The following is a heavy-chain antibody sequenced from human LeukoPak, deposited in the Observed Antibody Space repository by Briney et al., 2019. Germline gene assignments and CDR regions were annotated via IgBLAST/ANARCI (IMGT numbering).Heavy chain of an antibody. Sequence: ASVKVSCKASGYTFTSYGISWVRQAPGQGLEWMGWISAYNGNTNYAQKLQGRVTMTTDTSTSTAYMELRSLRSDDTAVYYCATREGGGITMVRNYRHYGMDVWGQGTTVTVSS. V-gene: IGHV1-18*01. CDR2: ISAYNGNT. CDR3: ATREGGGITMVRNYRHYGMDV. D-gene: IGHD3-10*01. CDR1: GYTFTSYG. J-gene: IGHJ6*02.